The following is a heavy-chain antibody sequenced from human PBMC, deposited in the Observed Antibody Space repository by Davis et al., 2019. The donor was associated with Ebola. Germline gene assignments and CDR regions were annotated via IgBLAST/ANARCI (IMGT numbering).Heavy chain of an antibody. CDR2: ISTTGSSI. J-gene: IGHJ6*03. CDR3: ARDPPNELPVYYMDV. D-gene: IGHD1-7*01. CDR1: GFTFNDYH. Sequence: PGGSLSLSCAVSGFTFNDYHMNWLRQAPGKGLEWVSHISTTGSSINYADSVKGRFTISRDNAENSLYLQMNSLTMDDTAMYYCARDPPNELPVYYMDVWGKETTVTVSS. V-gene: IGHV3-11*04.